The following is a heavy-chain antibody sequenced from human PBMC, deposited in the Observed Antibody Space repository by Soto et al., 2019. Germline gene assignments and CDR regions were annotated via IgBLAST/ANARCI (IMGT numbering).Heavy chain of an antibody. Sequence: QLQLQESGPGLVKPSETLSLTCTVSGGSISSSSYYWGWIRQPPGKGLEWIGSIYYSGSTYYNPSLKSRVTISVDTSKNQFSLKLSSVTAADTAVYYCARHDRIIAARPGGWFDPWGQGTLVTVSS. D-gene: IGHD6-6*01. J-gene: IGHJ5*02. CDR3: ARHDRIIAARPGGWFDP. V-gene: IGHV4-39*01. CDR1: GGSISSSSYY. CDR2: IYYSGST.